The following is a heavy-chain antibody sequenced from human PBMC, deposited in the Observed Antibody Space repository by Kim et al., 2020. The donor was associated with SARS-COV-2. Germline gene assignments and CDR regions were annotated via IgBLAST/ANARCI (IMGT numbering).Heavy chain of an antibody. V-gene: IGHV4-34*01. CDR1: GGSFSGYY. J-gene: IGHJ5*02. CDR3: ARAMFDP. Sequence: SETLSLTCAVYGGSFSGYYWSWIRQPPGKGLEWIGEINHSGSTNYNPSLKSRVTISVDTSKNQFSLKLSSVTAADTAVYYCARAMFDPWGQGTLVTVSS. CDR2: INHSGST.